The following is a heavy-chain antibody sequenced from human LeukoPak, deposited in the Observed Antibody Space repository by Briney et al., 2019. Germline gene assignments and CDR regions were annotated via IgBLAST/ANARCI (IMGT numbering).Heavy chain of an antibody. J-gene: IGHJ6*02. CDR1: GFIFRNYA. Sequence: GGSLRLSCAASGFIFRNYAMNWVHQAPGKGLEGVAFIRLVGGHSSYTDSVKGRFTFSRENSKNTLYLQMNSLRTDDTAVYYCAREDRIAVAGTVGEYYYYGMDVWGQGTTVTVSS. D-gene: IGHD6-19*01. CDR3: AREDRIAVAGTVGEYYYYGMDV. CDR2: IRLVGGHS. V-gene: IGHV3-30*02.